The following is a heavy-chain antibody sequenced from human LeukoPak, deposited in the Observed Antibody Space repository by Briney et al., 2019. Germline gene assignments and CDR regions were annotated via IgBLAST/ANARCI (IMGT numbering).Heavy chain of an antibody. J-gene: IGHJ4*02. CDR1: GFTFSSYA. CDR3: AKGLYGDYVDY. CDR2: ISGSGGST. D-gene: IGHD4-17*01. Sequence: GGSLRLSCAASGFTFSSYAMSWVRQAPGKGLEWVSAISGSGGSTYYADSVKGRFTISRDNSKSTLYLRMNSLRAEDTAVYYCAKGLYGDYVDYWGQGTLVTVSS. V-gene: IGHV3-23*01.